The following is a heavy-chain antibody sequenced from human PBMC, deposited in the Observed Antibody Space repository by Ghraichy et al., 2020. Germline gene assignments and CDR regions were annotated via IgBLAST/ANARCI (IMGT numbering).Heavy chain of an antibody. CDR3: AREIPFGTTGTGPFDY. CDR1: GGSISSYY. V-gene: IGHV4-59*01. J-gene: IGHJ4*02. Sequence: SETLSLTCTVSGGSISSYYWSWIRQPPGKGLEWIGYIYYSGSTNYNPSLKSRVTISVDTSKNQFSLKLSSVTAADTAVYYCAREIPFGTTGTGPFDYWGQGTLVIVSS. CDR2: IYYSGST. D-gene: IGHD1-1*01.